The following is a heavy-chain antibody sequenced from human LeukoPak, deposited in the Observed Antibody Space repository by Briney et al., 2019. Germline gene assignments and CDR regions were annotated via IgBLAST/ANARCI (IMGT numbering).Heavy chain of an antibody. Sequence: GGSLRLSCAASGFTFSSHEMNWVRQAPGRGLEWVSYISSGGSIIYQADSVKGRFTISRDNAKKSLYLQMKNLRAEDTAVYYCARGTTFQDWGQGTLVTVSS. CDR3: ARGTTFQD. CDR2: ISSGGSII. V-gene: IGHV3-48*03. CDR1: GFTFSSHE. D-gene: IGHD4-11*01. J-gene: IGHJ1*01.